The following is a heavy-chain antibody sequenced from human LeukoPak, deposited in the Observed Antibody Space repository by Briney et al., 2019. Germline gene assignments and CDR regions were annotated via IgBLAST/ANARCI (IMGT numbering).Heavy chain of an antibody. Sequence: QPGGSLRLSRAASGFTFSSYEMNWVRQAPGKGLEWVSYISSSGSTIYYADSVKGRFTISRDNSKNTLYLQMNSLRAEDTAVYYCAKKTIVGATVDAFDIWGQGTMVTVSS. CDR2: ISSSGSTI. CDR3: AKKTIVGATVDAFDI. V-gene: IGHV3-48*03. D-gene: IGHD1-26*01. J-gene: IGHJ3*02. CDR1: GFTFSSYE.